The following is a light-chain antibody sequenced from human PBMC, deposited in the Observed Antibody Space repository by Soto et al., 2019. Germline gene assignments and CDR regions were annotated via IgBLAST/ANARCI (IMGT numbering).Light chain of an antibody. J-gene: IGLJ2*01. CDR1: SGHSTYA. CDR2: LNSDGSH. V-gene: IGLV4-69*01. CDR3: QTWGTGIEVI. Sequence: QPVLTQSPSASASLGASVKLTCTLSSGHSTYAIAWHQQQPARGPRYLMKLNSDGSHSKGDGIPDRFSGSSSGAERYLTISSLQSEDEADSYCQTWGTGIEVIFGGGTKLTVL.